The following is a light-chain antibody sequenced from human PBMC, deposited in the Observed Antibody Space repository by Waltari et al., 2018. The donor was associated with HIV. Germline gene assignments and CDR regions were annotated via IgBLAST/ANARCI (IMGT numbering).Light chain of an antibody. V-gene: IGLV1-40*01. CDR2: GNS. CDR3: QSYDSSLSGSV. Sequence: QSVLTQPPSVSGAPGQRVPIPCPGSSSNIGPGYAVHWYQQLPGTAPKRIIYGNSNRPSGVPDRFSGSKSGTSASLAITGLQAEDEADYYCQSYDSSLSGSVFGGGTKLTVL. CDR1: SSNIGPGYA. J-gene: IGLJ3*02.